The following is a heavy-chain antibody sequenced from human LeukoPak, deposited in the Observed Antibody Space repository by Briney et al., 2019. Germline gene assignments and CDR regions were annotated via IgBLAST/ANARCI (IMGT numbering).Heavy chain of an antibody. J-gene: IGHJ3*02. V-gene: IGHV4-61*02. Sequence: SQTLSLTCTVSGGSISSGSYYWSWIRQPAGKGLEWIGRIYTSGSTNYNPSLKSRVTISVDTSKNQFSLKLSSVTAADTAVYYCARVIEYSSSPEANDAFDIWGQGTMVTVSS. CDR3: ARVIEYSSSPEANDAFDI. CDR1: GGSISSGSYY. CDR2: IYTSGST. D-gene: IGHD6-6*01.